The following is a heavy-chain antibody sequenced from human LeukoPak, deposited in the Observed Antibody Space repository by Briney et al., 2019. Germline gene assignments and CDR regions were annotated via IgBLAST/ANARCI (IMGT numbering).Heavy chain of an antibody. J-gene: IGHJ4*02. CDR2: FDPEDGET. D-gene: IGHD3-10*01. CDR1: GYTLTELS. V-gene: IGHV1-24*01. CDR3: ATDDTEGSENTH. Sequence: ASVKVSCKVSGYTLTELSMHWVRQAPGKGLEWMGGFDPEDGETIYAQKFQGRVTMTEDTSTDTAYMELSSLRSEDTAAYYCATDDTEGSENTHWGQGTLVTVSS.